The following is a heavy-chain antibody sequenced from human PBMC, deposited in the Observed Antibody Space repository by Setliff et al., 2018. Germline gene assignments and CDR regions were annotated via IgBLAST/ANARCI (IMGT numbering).Heavy chain of an antibody. J-gene: IGHJ4*02. Sequence: GASVKVSCKVSGYTLTELSRHWVRQAPGKGLEWMGGFDPEDGETIYAQKFQGRVTMTEDTSTDTAYMELSSLRSEDTAVYYCARVKVIVGATPRTYYMDVWGQGTLVTV. CDR1: GYTLTELS. V-gene: IGHV1-24*01. D-gene: IGHD1-26*01. CDR3: ARVKVIVGATPRTYYMDV. CDR2: FDPEDGET.